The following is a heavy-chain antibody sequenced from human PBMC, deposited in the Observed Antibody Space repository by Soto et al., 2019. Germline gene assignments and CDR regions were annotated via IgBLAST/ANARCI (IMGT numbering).Heavy chain of an antibody. V-gene: IGHV3-33*01. CDR3: GRGDDYLDY. Sequence: QVRLVESGGGVVQPGRSLRLSCAASGFTFSSYGMHGVRQAPGKGLEWVAIIWYDGSNKYNADSVKGRFTISRDNSKNMLYLQMNGLRADDTDLLCCGRGDDYLDYWGQGTLVTVSS. J-gene: IGHJ4*02. CDR1: GFTFSSYG. CDR2: IWYDGSNK.